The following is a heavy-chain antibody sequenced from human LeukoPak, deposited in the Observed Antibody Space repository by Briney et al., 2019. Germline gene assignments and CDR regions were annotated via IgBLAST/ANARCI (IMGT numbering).Heavy chain of an antibody. CDR1: GFTVSSNY. Sequence: GGSLRLSCAASGFTVSSNYMSWVRQAPGKGLEWVSIIYGGGGTYYADSVKGRFTISRDNSKNTLYLQMNSLRAEDTVVYYCARESLYTGSPRWGQGTLVTVSS. J-gene: IGHJ4*02. CDR2: IYGGGGT. V-gene: IGHV3-53*01. CDR3: ARESLYTGSPR. D-gene: IGHD1-26*01.